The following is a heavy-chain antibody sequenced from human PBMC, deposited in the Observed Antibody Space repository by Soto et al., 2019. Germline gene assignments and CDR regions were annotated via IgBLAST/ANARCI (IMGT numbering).Heavy chain of an antibody. CDR3: VRDAGGPYDY. Sequence: SETLSITGTVSGGSISSYYLSWIRQPPGKGLESIGYIYYSASITSNPSLKSGVTMSDDTSKDQFSLKLNSVNAADTAVCYCVRDAGGPYDYGGPGCLVTVSS. CDR2: IYYSASI. D-gene: IGHD2-15*01. V-gene: IGHV4-59*01. J-gene: IGHJ4*01. CDR1: GGSISSYY.